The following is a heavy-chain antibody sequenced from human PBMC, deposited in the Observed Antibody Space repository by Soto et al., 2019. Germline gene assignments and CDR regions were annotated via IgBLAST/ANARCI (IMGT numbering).Heavy chain of an antibody. D-gene: IGHD4-17*01. CDR2: IKSETDGGTT. V-gene: IGHV3-15*01. J-gene: IGHJ1*01. CDR3: TTARGTYGVEYFQH. CDR1: GFTFSNAW. Sequence: GGSLRLSCAASGFTFSNAWMSWVRQAPGKGLEWVGRIKSETDGGTTDYAAPVKGRFTISRDDSKNTLSLQMNSLKTEDTAVYYCTTARGTYGVEYFQHWGQGTLFTSPQ.